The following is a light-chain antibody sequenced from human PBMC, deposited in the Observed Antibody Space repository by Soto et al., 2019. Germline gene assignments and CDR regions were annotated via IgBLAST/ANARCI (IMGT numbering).Light chain of an antibody. CDR3: QHRSIWPVS. J-gene: IGKJ5*01. Sequence: EIVLTHSPATLCLSPVERATLSCRASQSVSSYLAWYQQKPGQAPRLLIFDASNRATGIPARFSGSGSATDFTLTISSLEPEDFAVYYCQHRSIWPVSFGQGTRLE. CDR1: QSVSSY. CDR2: DAS. V-gene: IGKV3-11*01.